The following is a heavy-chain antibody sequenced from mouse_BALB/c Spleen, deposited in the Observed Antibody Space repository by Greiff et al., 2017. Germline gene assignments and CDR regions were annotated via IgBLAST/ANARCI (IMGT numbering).Heavy chain of an antibody. CDR1: GFSLTGYG. CDR2: IWGDGST. Sequence: QVQLKQSGPGLVAPSQSLSITCTVSGFSLTGYGVNWVRQPPGKGLEWLGMIWGDGSTDYNSALKSRLSISKDNSKSQVFLKMNSLQTDDTARYYCARGLLRYPFAYWGQGTLVTVSA. CDR3: ARGLLRYPFAY. V-gene: IGHV2-6-7*01. J-gene: IGHJ3*01. D-gene: IGHD1-1*01.